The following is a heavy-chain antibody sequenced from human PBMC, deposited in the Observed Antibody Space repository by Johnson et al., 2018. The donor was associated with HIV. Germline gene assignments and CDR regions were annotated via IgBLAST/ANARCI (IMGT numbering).Heavy chain of an antibody. V-gene: IGHV3-9*01. Sequence: VQLVESGGGLVQPGRSLRLSCVASGFTFDDYAMHWVRQAPGKGLEWVSGISWNSGSIGYADSVKGRFTISRDNAKNSLYLQMNSLRAEATAVYYCARGWRGMTMIDCVDIWGLGTMVTVSS. CDR1: GFTFDDYA. J-gene: IGHJ3*02. CDR3: ARGWRGMTMIDCVDI. D-gene: IGHD3-22*01. CDR2: ISWNSGSI.